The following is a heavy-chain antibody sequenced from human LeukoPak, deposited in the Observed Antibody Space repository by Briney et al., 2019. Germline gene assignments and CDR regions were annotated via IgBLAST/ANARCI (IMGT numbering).Heavy chain of an antibody. CDR1: GFTFSSYG. J-gene: IGHJ4*02. Sequence: GGSLRLPCAASGFTFSSYGMHWVRQAPGKGLEWVAFIRYDGSNKYYADSMKGRFTISRDDSKNTLYLQMNSLRAEDTAVYYCAKDSIWFGESNPVGYWGQGTLVTVSS. V-gene: IGHV3-30*02. D-gene: IGHD3-10*01. CDR2: IRYDGSNK. CDR3: AKDSIWFGESNPVGY.